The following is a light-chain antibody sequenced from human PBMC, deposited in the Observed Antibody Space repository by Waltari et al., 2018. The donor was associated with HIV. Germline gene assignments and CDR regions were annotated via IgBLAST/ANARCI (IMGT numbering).Light chain of an antibody. Sequence: ETVMTPSPVTLSASPGARATLSFRASQSVGTNVTWYQRKSGQAPRLLIYGASTRATAIPARFSGSGSGTEFTLTITSLQSDDYATYYCQQYQTWPLTFGPGTTVDI. J-gene: IGKJ3*01. CDR3: QQYQTWPLT. CDR2: GAS. V-gene: IGKV3-15*01. CDR1: QSVGTN.